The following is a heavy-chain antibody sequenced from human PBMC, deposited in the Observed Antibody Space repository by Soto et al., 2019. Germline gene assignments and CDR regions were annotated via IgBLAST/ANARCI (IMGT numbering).Heavy chain of an antibody. V-gene: IGHV1-8*01. D-gene: IGHD3-22*01. CDR1: GYTFTSYD. J-gene: IGHJ4*02. CDR2: MNPNSGNT. Sequence: ASVKVSCKASGYTFTSYDINWVRQATGQGLEWMGWMNPNSGNTGYAQKFQGRVTMTRNTSISTAYMELSSLRSEDTAVYYCASGTGYDSSGYYYFAPFDYWGQGALVTVSS. CDR3: ASGTGYDSSGYYYFAPFDY.